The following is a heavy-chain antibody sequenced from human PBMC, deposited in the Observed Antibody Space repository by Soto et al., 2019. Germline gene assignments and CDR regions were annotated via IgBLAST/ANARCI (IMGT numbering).Heavy chain of an antibody. CDR1: GFTFSIYS. D-gene: IGHD1-26*01. Sequence: EVQLVESGGALVQPGGSLRLSCAASGFTFSIYSMNWVRQAPGKGLEWFSYISSSTTTIYYADSVRGRFTISRDSAKLYLQMNSQRAEYTAVYYCARAGARPGGGSDYWGQGTLVTVSS. J-gene: IGHJ4*02. V-gene: IGHV3-48*01. CDR2: ISSSTTTI. CDR3: ARAGARPGGGSDY.